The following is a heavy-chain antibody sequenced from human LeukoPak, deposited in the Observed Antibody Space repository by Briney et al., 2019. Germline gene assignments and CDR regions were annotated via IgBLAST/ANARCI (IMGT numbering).Heavy chain of an antibody. CDR2: IYYSGST. D-gene: IGHD6-19*01. J-gene: IGHJ4*02. CDR1: GGSISSSSYY. V-gene: IGHV4-39*07. Sequence: SETLSLTCSVSGGSISSSSYYWGWIRQPPGKGLEWIATIYYSGSTYYNPSLKSRVTISVDTSKNQFSLKLSSVTAADTAVYYCASEAGRSSGWLPDYWGQGTLVTVSS. CDR3: ASEAGRSSGWLPDY.